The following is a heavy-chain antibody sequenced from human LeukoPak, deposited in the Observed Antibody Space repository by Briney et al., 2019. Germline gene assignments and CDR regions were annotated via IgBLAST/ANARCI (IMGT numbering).Heavy chain of an antibody. CDR1: GFTFSSYW. CDR3: ATLTERENYHYTANL. V-gene: IGHV3-74*01. J-gene: IGHJ4*02. CDR2: INSDGSST. Sequence: PGGSLRLSCAASGFTFSSYWMHWVRQAPGKGLVWVSRINSDGSSTNYADSVKGRFTISRDNAKNTLYLQMNSLRAEDTAVYYCATLTERENYHYTANLWGQGTLVIVS. D-gene: IGHD3-16*02.